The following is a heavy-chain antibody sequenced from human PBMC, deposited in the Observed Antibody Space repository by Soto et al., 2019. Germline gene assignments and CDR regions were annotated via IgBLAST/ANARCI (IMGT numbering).Heavy chain of an antibody. CDR2: VYNSGST. J-gene: IGHJ4*02. Sequence: PSETLCLTCPVAGGYISSNCWTWIRKHTGKGLEWIGYVYNSGSTNYNPSLKSRVTISEDTSKSQFSLKVNSMTAADTAVYYCARYRREAVAGYTLDNWGQGILVTVSS. CDR1: GGYISSNC. V-gene: IGHV4-59*01. CDR3: ARYRREAVAGYTLDN. D-gene: IGHD6-13*01.